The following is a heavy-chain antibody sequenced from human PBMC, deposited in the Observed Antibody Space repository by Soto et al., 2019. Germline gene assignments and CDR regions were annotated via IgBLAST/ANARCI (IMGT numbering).Heavy chain of an antibody. D-gene: IGHD6-19*01. V-gene: IGHV4-39*01. Sequence: QLQLQESGPGLVKPSETLSLTCTVSGGSISSGSYYWGWIRQPPGKGLEWIGSIYYSGGTYYNPSLKSRVPISVDTSKNQFSLKLSSVTAADTAVYYCARLPGDSSGHYWGQGTLVTVSS. CDR3: ARLPGDSSGHY. CDR2: IYYSGGT. CDR1: GGSISSGSYY. J-gene: IGHJ4*02.